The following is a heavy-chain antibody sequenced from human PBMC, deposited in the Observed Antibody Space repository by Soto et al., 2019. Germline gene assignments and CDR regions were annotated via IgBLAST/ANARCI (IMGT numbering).Heavy chain of an antibody. Sequence: ASVKVSCKASGYTFTGYYMHWVRQAPGQGLEWMGWINPNSGGTNYAQKFQGWVTMTRDTSISTAYMELSRLRSDDTAVYYCAREGYDILTGYRYYYYGMDVWGQGTTVTVSS. D-gene: IGHD3-9*01. CDR3: AREGYDILTGYRYYYYGMDV. CDR1: GYTFTGYY. CDR2: INPNSGGT. V-gene: IGHV1-2*04. J-gene: IGHJ6*02.